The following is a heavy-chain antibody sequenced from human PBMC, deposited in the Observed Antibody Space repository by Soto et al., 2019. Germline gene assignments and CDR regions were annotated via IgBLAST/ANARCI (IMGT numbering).Heavy chain of an antibody. V-gene: IGHV3-30*18. Sequence: GGSLRLSCAASGFTFSDYGMHWVRQAPGKGLEWVAVISYDGSNKYCADSVKGRFTISRDNSKNTLYLQMNSLRAEDTAVFYCAKVGGSWGFLAAFDIWGQGTMVTVSS. J-gene: IGHJ3*02. CDR2: ISYDGSNK. CDR1: GFTFSDYG. D-gene: IGHD1-26*01. CDR3: AKVGGSWGFLAAFDI.